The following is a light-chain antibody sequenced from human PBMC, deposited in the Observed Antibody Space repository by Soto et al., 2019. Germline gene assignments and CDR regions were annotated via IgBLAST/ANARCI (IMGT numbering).Light chain of an antibody. CDR1: QDIGSY. V-gene: IGKV1-9*01. J-gene: IGKJ1*01. CDR3: QQYNNWPPA. CDR2: SAS. Sequence: DIQLTQSPAFLSASVGDRVTITCRASQDIGSYLAWYQQKRGKAPKLLIYSASTLQSGVPSRFSGSGSGTEFTLTISSLQSEDFAVYYCQQYNNWPPAFGQGTKVEIK.